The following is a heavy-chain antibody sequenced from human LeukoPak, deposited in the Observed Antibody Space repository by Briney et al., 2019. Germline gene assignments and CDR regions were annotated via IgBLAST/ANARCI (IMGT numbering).Heavy chain of an antibody. CDR2: ISGSGGST. V-gene: IGHV3-23*01. J-gene: IGHJ4*02. CDR1: GFTFSSYA. D-gene: IGHD6-6*01. CDR3: AAMIAARPYFDY. Sequence: GGSLRLSCAASGFTFSSYAMSWVRQAPGKGLEWVSAISGSGGSTYYADSVKGRFTISRDNSKNTLYLQMNSLRAEDTAVYYCAAMIAARPYFDYWGQGTLVTVSS.